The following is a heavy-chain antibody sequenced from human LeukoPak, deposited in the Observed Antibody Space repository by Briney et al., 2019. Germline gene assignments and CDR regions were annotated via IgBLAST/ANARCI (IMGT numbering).Heavy chain of an antibody. D-gene: IGHD5-24*01. Sequence: SETLSLTCKVSGYPIGLDYYRVWIRQAPGRGLQWIGGFHRGRIQYNSALKSRVTISIDSSKNQFSLRMWPVTAADTAFYFCARAPSSYESGNGYSNLGWLDPWGQGALVTVSS. CDR2: FHRGRI. CDR1: GYPIGLDYY. J-gene: IGHJ5*02. CDR3: ARAPSSYESGNGYSNLGWLDP. V-gene: IGHV4-38-2*02.